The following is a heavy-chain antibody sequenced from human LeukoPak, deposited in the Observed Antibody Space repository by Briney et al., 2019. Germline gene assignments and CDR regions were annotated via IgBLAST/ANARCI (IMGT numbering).Heavy chain of an antibody. CDR3: ARKPLPPVTLDY. Sequence: GGSLRLSCAASGFTFSSYAMSWVRQAPGKGLEWVSAISGSGGSTYYADSVKGRFTISRDNSKNTLYLQMNSLRAEDTAVYYCARKPLPPVTLDYWGQGTLVTVSS. V-gene: IGHV3-23*01. CDR1: GFTFSSYA. CDR2: ISGSGGST. D-gene: IGHD4-17*01. J-gene: IGHJ4*02.